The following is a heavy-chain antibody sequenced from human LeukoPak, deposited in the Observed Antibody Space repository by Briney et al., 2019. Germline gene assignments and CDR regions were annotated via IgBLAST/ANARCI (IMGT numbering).Heavy chain of an antibody. CDR3: ARSYYDFWSGYHTYYYYYMDV. CDR2: IYTSGST. Sequence: PSETLSLTCTVSGGSTSSYYWSWIRQPAGKGLEWIGRIYTSGSTNYNPSLKSRVTMSVDTSKNQFSLKLSSVTAADTAVYYCARSYYDFWSGYHTYYYYYMDVWGKGTTVTVSS. CDR1: GGSTSSYY. V-gene: IGHV4-4*07. D-gene: IGHD3-3*01. J-gene: IGHJ6*03.